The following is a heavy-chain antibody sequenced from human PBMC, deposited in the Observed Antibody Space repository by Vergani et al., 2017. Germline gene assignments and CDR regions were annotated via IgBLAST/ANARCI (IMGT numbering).Heavy chain of an antibody. V-gene: IGHV3-11*06. CDR2: ISSSSSYI. D-gene: IGHD2-8*01. CDR1: GFTFSDYY. J-gene: IGHJ5*02. CDR3: ARDSDPGYCTNGVCYTGLNWFDP. Sequence: QVQLVESGGGLVKPGGSLRLSCAASGFTFSDYYMSWIRQAPGKGLEWVSYISSSSSYIYYADSVKGRFTISRDNAKNSLYLQMNSLRAEDTAVYYCARDSDPGYCTNGVCYTGLNWFDPWGQGTLVTVSS.